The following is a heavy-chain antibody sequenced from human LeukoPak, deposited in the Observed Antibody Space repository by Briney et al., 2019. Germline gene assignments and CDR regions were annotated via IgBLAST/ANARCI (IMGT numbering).Heavy chain of an antibody. J-gene: IGHJ4*02. D-gene: IGHD3-22*01. Sequence: ASVKVSCKASGGTFSSYAISWVRQAPGQGLEWMGGIIPIFGTANYAQKFQGRVTITADESTSTAYMELSSLRSEDTAVYYCASPGVRGEYYYDSSGYYAFGYWGQGTLVTVSS. CDR3: ASPGVRGEYYYDSSGYYAFGY. CDR1: GGTFSSYA. CDR2: IIPIFGTA. V-gene: IGHV1-69*13.